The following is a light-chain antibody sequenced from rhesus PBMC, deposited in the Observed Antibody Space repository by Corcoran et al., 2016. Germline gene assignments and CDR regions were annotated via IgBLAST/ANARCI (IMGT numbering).Light chain of an antibody. J-gene: IGKJ2*01. Sequence: DIQMTQSPSSLSASVGDRVTITCRASQGISNYLAWYQQKPGETPKLLIYAASGLQSGIPSRLSGSGAVTDFTLTISSLQSEDFATYYCQHYYSTPYSFGQGTKVEIK. CDR3: QHYYSTPYS. CDR1: QGISNY. V-gene: IGKV1-25*02. CDR2: AAS.